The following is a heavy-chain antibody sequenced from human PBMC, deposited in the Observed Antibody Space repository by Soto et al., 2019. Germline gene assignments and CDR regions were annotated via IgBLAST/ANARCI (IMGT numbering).Heavy chain of an antibody. V-gene: IGHV3-30-3*01. CDR1: GFTFSSYA. CDR2: ISYDGSNK. Sequence: QVQLVESGGGVVQPGRSLRLSCAASGFTFSSYAMHWVRQAPGKGLEWVAVISYDGSNKYYADSVKGRFTISRDNSKNTLYLQMHSLRAEDTAVYYCARAGTTGAYWGQGTLVTVSS. D-gene: IGHD4-17*01. CDR3: ARAGTTGAY. J-gene: IGHJ4*02.